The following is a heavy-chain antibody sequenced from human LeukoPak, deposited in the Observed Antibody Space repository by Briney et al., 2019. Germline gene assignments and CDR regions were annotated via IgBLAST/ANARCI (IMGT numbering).Heavy chain of an antibody. J-gene: IGHJ5*02. CDR3: ARDRSGIVVVPAAIRENWFDP. CDR1: GYTFTSYG. Sequence: ASVKVSCKASGYTFTSYGISWVRQAPGQGLEWMGWISAYNGNTNYAQKLQGRVPMTTDTSTSTAYMELRSLRSDDTAVYYCARDRSGIVVVPAAIRENWFDPWGQGTLVTVSS. D-gene: IGHD2-2*02. CDR2: ISAYNGNT. V-gene: IGHV1-18*01.